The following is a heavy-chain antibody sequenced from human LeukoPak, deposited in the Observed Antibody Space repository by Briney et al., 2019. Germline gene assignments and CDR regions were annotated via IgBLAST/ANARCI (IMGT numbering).Heavy chain of an antibody. CDR3: ARARDPGSFNRAFDF. CDR1: GASISKYY. J-gene: IGHJ4*02. D-gene: IGHD3-10*01. Sequence: SETLSLTCTVSGASISKYYGSWSPQPPGKGLEWIGYIYYSGSTYHNPSLKSRVTISVDTSKNQFSLKLSSVTAADTPVYYCARARDPGSFNRAFDFWGQGTLVTVSS. V-gene: IGHV4-59*01. CDR2: IYYSGST.